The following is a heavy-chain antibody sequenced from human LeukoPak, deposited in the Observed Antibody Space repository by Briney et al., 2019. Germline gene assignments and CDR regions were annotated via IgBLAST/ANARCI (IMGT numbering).Heavy chain of an antibody. CDR2: IYIGGST. CDR1: GFTFSSYA. J-gene: IGHJ4*02. V-gene: IGHV3-53*01. Sequence: PGGSLRLSCAASGFTFSSYAMSWVRQAPGKGLEWVSVIYIGGSTYYADSVKGRFTISRDNSKNTLFLQMNSLRAEDTAVYYCARGLAGATIGGYWGQGTLVTVSS. CDR3: ARGLAGATIGGY. D-gene: IGHD1-26*01.